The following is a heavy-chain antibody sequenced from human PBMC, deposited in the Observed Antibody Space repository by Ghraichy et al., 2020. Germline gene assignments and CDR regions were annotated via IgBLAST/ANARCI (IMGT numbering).Heavy chain of an antibody. Sequence: GGSLRLSCAASGFAFGDYAMHCVRQAPEKGLEWVSLIAVVGVTTNSTDSVKGRFTISRDNSKNSLYLQMNSLRTDDTALYHCAKDPFGSGDYWGQGTRVTVSS. J-gene: IGHJ4*02. CDR3: AKDPFGSGDY. D-gene: IGHD6-19*01. CDR2: IAVVGVTT. V-gene: IGHV3-43*02. CDR1: GFAFGDYA.